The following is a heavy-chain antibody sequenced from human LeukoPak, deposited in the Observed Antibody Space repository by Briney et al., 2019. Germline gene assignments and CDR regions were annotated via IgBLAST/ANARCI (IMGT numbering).Heavy chain of an antibody. CDR3: ARAWGRYDYVWGSYQGDY. CDR2: ISSSSSYI. V-gene: IGHV3-21*01. D-gene: IGHD3-16*02. J-gene: IGHJ4*02. Sequence: GGSLRLSCAASGFTFSSYSMNWVRQAPGKGLEWVSSISSSSSYIYYADSVKGRFTISRDNTKNSLYLQMNSLRAEDTAVYYCARAWGRYDYVWGSYQGDYWGQGTLVTVSS. CDR1: GFTFSSYS.